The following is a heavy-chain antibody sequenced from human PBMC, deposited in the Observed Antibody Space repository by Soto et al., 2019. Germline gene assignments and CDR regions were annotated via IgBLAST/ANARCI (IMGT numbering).Heavy chain of an antibody. D-gene: IGHD3-9*01. Sequence: QVQLVQSGAEVKKPGSSVKVSCKASGGTFSSYAISWVRQAPGQGLEWMGGIIPIFGTANYAQKFQGRVTITADESTSTAYMGLSSLRSEDTAVYYCARDRGRHYDILTGYYQPMNYWGQGTLVTVSS. J-gene: IGHJ4*02. V-gene: IGHV1-69*01. CDR1: GGTFSSYA. CDR3: ARDRGRHYDILTGYYQPMNY. CDR2: IIPIFGTA.